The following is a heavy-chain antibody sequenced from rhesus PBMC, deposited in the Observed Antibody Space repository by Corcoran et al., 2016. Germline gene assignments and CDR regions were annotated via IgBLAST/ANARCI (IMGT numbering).Heavy chain of an antibody. CDR2: MRNGGGST. J-gene: IGHJ4*01. CDR3: ARGVTSSGWYLDY. CDR1: GFTFSDYY. Sequence: EVQLVESGGGLAKPGGSLRLSCAASGFTFSDYYMAWVRPAPGKGLEWVSRMRNGGGSTGYADSVKGRFTISRENAKNTLYVQMNSRRAEDTAVYYWARGVTSSGWYLDYWGQGVLVTVSS. D-gene: IGHD6-31*01. V-gene: IGHV3-178*01.